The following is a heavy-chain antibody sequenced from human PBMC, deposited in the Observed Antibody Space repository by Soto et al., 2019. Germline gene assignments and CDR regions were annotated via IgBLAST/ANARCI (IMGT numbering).Heavy chain of an antibody. V-gene: IGHV2-5*01. Sequence: SGPTLVNPTQTLTLTCTFSGFSLNTSGVGVGWIRQPPGKALEWLALIYWNDEKHYSPSLKSRLTITEDTSKHQVVLTMTNMDPVVTATYYCAHRRFAKYTSLPAHFDYWGQGTLVTVSS. CDR1: GFSLNTSGVG. D-gene: IGHD6-6*01. J-gene: IGHJ4*02. CDR2: IYWNDEK. CDR3: AHRRFAKYTSLPAHFDY.